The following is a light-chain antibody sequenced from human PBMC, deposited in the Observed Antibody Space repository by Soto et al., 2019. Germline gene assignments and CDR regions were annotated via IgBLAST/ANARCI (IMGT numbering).Light chain of an antibody. J-gene: IGKJ1*01. CDR1: QSLNNW. Sequence: DIPMTQSPSTLSASVGDRVTITCRASQSLNNWLAWFQQKPGKAPKVLIYKVSNLESGVPSRFSGSGSGTEFTLTISSLQPDDFATYYCQQYNSKPWTFGQGTKVEIK. CDR2: KVS. CDR3: QQYNSKPWT. V-gene: IGKV1-5*03.